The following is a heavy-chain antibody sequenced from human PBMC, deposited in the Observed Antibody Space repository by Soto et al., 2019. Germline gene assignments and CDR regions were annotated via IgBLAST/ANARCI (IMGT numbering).Heavy chain of an antibody. CDR1: GFTFTNVA. Sequence: EVQLLESGGGLVQPGGSLRLSCAASGFTFTNVAMTWVRQAPGKGLEWVSTITDSGGSTDYADSVKGRYTISRENSKSTLYLQMNNLRADDTAVYYCAKLYWNPRYFDYWGQGARVTISS. D-gene: IGHD1-1*01. CDR2: ITDSGGST. CDR3: AKLYWNPRYFDY. V-gene: IGHV3-23*01. J-gene: IGHJ4*02.